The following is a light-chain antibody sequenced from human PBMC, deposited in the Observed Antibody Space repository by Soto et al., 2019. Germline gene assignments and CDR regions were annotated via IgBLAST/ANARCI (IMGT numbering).Light chain of an antibody. CDR2: AAS. Sequence: DIQVTQSPSSLFASVGDRVTITCRTSERVTRYVNWYQQKPGQPPKLLVFAASSLQSGIPSRVSGRESGADFTLTISSLQPEDFATYYCQQTYSHPYTVGQGTILEIK. CDR3: QQTYSHPYT. J-gene: IGKJ2*01. CDR1: ERVTRY. V-gene: IGKV1-39*01.